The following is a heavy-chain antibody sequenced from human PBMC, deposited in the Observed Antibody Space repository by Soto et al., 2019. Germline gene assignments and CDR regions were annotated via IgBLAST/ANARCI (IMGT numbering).Heavy chain of an antibody. CDR1: GYSFTSYW. J-gene: IGHJ5*02. Sequence: GESLKISCKGSGYSFTSYWISWVRQMPGKGLEWMGIIYPGDSDTRYSPSFQGQVTISADKSISTAYLQWSSLKASDTAMYYCARGNIAARLQNWFDPWGQGTLVTVSS. CDR2: IYPGDSDT. CDR3: ARGNIAARLQNWFDP. D-gene: IGHD6-6*01. V-gene: IGHV5-51*01.